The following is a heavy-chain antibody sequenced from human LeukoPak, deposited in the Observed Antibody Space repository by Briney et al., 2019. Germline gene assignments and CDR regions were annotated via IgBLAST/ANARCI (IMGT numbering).Heavy chain of an antibody. CDR2: IYYSGST. CDR3: ARQAYSSRATSDLDY. Sequence: SEILSLTCTVSGGSISSYYWSWIRQPPGKGLGWIGYIYYSGSTNYNPSLKSRVTISVDTSKNQFSLKLSSVTAADTAVYYCARQAYSSRATSDLDYWGQGTLVTVSS. CDR1: GGSISSYY. D-gene: IGHD6-13*01. V-gene: IGHV4-59*08. J-gene: IGHJ4*02.